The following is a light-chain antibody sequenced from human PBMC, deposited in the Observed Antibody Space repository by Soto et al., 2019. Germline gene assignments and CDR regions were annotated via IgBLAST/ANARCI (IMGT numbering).Light chain of an antibody. Sequence: DIQLTQSPSSLSASVGDRVTITCRASQNISIFLNWYQQKPGQAPKLLIYTASDLDTGVPSRISGGGSGTAFTLSISSLQPEDFAPYYCQQSYSTLVTFGPGTKVDIK. CDR2: TAS. J-gene: IGKJ3*01. CDR1: QNISIF. V-gene: IGKV1-39*01. CDR3: QQSYSTLVT.